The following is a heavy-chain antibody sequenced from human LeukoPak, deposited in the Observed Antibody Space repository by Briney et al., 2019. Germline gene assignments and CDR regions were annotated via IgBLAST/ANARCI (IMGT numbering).Heavy chain of an antibody. J-gene: IGHJ4*02. CDR3: ARAFFRGPSKTDFPY. Sequence: ASVKLSCKASGYTFTSYGISWVRQAPGQGLEWMGWISAYNGNTNYAQKLQGRVTMTTDTSTSTAYMELRSLRSDDTAVYYCARAFFRGPSKTDFPYWGQGTLVTVSS. V-gene: IGHV1-18*01. D-gene: IGHD3-3*02. CDR1: GYTFTSYG. CDR2: ISAYNGNT.